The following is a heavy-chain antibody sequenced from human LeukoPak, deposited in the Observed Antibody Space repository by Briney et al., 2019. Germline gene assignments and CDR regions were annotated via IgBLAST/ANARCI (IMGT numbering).Heavy chain of an antibody. CDR2: ISSNGGST. Sequence: GGSLRLSCSASGFTFSSYAMHWVRQAPGKGLKYVSAISSNGGSTYYADSVKGRFTISRDNSKNTLYLQMSSLRAEDTAVYYCVKDMDVWGQGTTVTVSS. CDR3: VKDMDV. J-gene: IGHJ6*02. V-gene: IGHV3-64D*06. CDR1: GFTFSSYA.